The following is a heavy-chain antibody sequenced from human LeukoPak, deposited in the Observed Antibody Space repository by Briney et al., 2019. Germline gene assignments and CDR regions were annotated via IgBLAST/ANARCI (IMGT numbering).Heavy chain of an antibody. CDR3: ARLAVGYNSASNWFDP. J-gene: IGHJ5*02. CDR1: GFTFSNYE. CDR2: ISSSGSNI. Sequence: PGGSLRLSCVVSGFTFSNYEMNWVRQAPGKGQEWISYISSSGSNIYYADSVKGRFTISRDNAKNSLYLQMNSLRTEDTAVYYCARLAVGYNSASNWFDPWGQGTLVTVSS. V-gene: IGHV3-48*03. D-gene: IGHD1-1*01.